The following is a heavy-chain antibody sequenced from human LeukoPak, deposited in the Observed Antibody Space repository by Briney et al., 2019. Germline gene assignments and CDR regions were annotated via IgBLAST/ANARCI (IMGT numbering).Heavy chain of an antibody. D-gene: IGHD3-3*02. J-gene: IGHJ4*02. V-gene: IGHV3-30*04. CDR3: ASVGISQRDY. CDR2: ISYDGSNK. CDR1: GFTFSSYA. Sequence: GGSLRLTCAASGFTFSSYAMHWVRQAPCKGLEWVAVISYDGSNKYYADSVKGRFTISRDNSKNTLYLQMNSLRAEDTAVNYCASVGISQRDYWGQGTLVTVSS.